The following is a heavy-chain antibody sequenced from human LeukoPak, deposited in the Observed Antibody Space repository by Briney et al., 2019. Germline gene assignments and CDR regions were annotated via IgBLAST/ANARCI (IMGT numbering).Heavy chain of an antibody. CDR1: GFTFGDYF. V-gene: IGHV3-49*03. J-gene: IGHJ4*02. CDR2: IRSKPYGGTT. D-gene: IGHD3-10*01. CDR3: SRGEDPTTLLLWFGELLYPSNFDY. Sequence: GGSLRLSCTASGFTFGDYFMSWFRQAPGKGLEWVGFIRSKPYGGTTEYAASVKGRFTISRDDSKSIAYLQMSSLQTEDTAVYYCSRGEDPTTLLLWFGELLYPSNFDYWGQGTLVTVSS.